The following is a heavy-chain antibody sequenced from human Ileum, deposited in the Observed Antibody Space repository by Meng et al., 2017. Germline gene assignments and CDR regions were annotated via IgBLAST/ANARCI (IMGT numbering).Heavy chain of an antibody. J-gene: IGHJ5*02. Sequence: HLQLQESGSGLVTSSQTLSLTCTGSGGSISSSAYSWTWIRQPPGKGLEWIGYIYQVGSTNYNPSLKSRVTIFVDTSKNQFSLNLSSVTAADTAVYYCARLLDSSDWGWFDPWGQGTLVTVSS. CDR2: IYQVGST. CDR1: GGSISSSAYS. CDR3: ARLLDSSDWGWFDP. D-gene: IGHD3-22*01. V-gene: IGHV4-30-2*01.